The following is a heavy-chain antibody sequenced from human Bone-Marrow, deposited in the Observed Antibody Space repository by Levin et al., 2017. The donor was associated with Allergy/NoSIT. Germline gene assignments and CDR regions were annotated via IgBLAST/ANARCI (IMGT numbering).Heavy chain of an antibody. J-gene: IGHJ4*02. V-gene: IGHV4-59*08. D-gene: IGHD3-10*01. CDR2: IFYTGTT. Sequence: KPSETLSLTCSVSGGSISNYYWSWIRQSPGKGLEWIGYIFYTGTTNYNPSLKSRVAISMDTSKNQFSLKLSSVTAADTAVYYCARHPSALSFDYWGQGTQVTVSS. CDR1: GGSISNYY. CDR3: ARHPSALSFDY.